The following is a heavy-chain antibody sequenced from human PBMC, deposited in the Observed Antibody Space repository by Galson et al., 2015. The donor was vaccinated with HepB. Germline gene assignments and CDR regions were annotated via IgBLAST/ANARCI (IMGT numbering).Heavy chain of an antibody. J-gene: IGHJ4*02. CDR2: IIPILGTA. V-gene: IGHV1-69*04. D-gene: IGHD5-12*01. CDR1: GDTFSSQA. Sequence: SVKVSCKASGDTFSSQAINWVRQAPGQGLEWMGRIIPILGTANSAHKFQGRVTITAHKSTNTAYMELSSLRSEDTAVYYWATMVGYSGYDFTSMWGQGTLVTVSS. CDR3: ATMVGYSGYDFTSM.